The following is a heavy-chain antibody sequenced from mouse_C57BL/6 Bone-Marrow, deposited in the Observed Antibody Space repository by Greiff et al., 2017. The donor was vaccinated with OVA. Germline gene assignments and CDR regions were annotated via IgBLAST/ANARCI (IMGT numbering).Heavy chain of an antibody. V-gene: IGHV1-52*01. Sequence: QVQLQQPGAELVRPGSSVKLSCKASGYTFTSYWMHWVKQRPIQGLEWIGNIDPSDSETHYNQKFKDKATLTVDKSSSTAYMQLSSLTSEDSAVYYCARLITTVSHWYFDVWGTGTTVTVSS. CDR3: ARLITTVSHWYFDV. CDR2: IDPSDSET. J-gene: IGHJ1*03. CDR1: GYTFTSYW. D-gene: IGHD1-1*01.